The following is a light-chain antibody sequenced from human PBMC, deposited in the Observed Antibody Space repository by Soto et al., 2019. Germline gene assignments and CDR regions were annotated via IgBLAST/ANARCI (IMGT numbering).Light chain of an antibody. CDR1: RDDVGYSTY. V-gene: IGLV2-14*01. CDR2: EIS. CDR3: GSFTSTSTRV. J-gene: IGLJ3*02. Sequence: QSVLTQPASVSGSPGQSITISCTGTRDDVGYSTYVSWYQQLPGKAPKLLIYEISKRPSGVSNRFSGAKSGNTASLTISRLRAEDEADYYCGSFTSTSTRVFGGGTKVTVL.